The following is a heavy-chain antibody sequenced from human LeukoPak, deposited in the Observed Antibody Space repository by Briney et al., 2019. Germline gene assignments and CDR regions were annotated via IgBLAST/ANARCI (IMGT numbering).Heavy chain of an antibody. CDR3: AKDRLDYDILTGYYDY. CDR1: GFTFSSYA. CDR2: ISGSGGST. V-gene: IGHV3-23*01. Sequence: GGSLRLSCAASGFTFSSYAMSWVRQAPGKGLEWVSAISGSGGSTYYADSMKGRSTISRDNSKNTLYLQMNSLRAEDTAVYYCAKDRLDYDILTGYYDYWGQGTLVTVSS. J-gene: IGHJ4*02. D-gene: IGHD3-9*01.